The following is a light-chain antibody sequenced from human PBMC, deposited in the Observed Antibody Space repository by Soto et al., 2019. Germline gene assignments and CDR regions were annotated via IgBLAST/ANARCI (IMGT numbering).Light chain of an antibody. Sequence: DIVMTQSPDSLAVSLGERATINCKSSQSVFSSSTNKNYLAWYQQKPGQPPKLLIYWASTRESGVPDRFSGSGSGPDFTLTISFLQAEDVAVYSCQQYYSTPLTFGGGTKVEIK. J-gene: IGKJ4*01. V-gene: IGKV4-1*01. CDR3: QQYYSTPLT. CDR2: WAS. CDR1: QSVFSSSTNKNY.